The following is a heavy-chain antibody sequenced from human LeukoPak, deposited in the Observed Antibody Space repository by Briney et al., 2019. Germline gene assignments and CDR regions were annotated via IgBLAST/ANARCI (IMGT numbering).Heavy chain of an antibody. CDR2: ISGSGGST. Sequence: GGSLRLSCAASGFTFSNYAMNWVRQAPGKGLEWVSTISGSGGSTYYADSVKGRFTISRDNAKNSLYLQMNSLRAEDTAVYYCARDRSYYDSSGYYRPDYWGQGTLVTVSS. CDR1: GFTFSNYA. D-gene: IGHD3-22*01. V-gene: IGHV3-23*01. CDR3: ARDRSYYDSSGYYRPDY. J-gene: IGHJ4*02.